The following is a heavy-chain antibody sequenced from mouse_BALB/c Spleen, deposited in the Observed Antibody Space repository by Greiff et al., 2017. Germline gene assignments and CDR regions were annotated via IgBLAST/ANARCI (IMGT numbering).Heavy chain of an antibody. V-gene: IGHV2-9*02. CDR2: IWAGGST. CDR3: ARVYYDYDVGWFAY. Sequence: VMLVESGPGLVAPSQSLSITCTVSGFSLTSYGVHWVRQPPGKGLEWLGVIWAGGSTNYNSALMSRLSISKDNSKSQVFLKMNSLQTDDTAMYYCARVYYDYDVGWFAYWGQGTLVTVSA. D-gene: IGHD2-4*01. CDR1: GFSLTSYG. J-gene: IGHJ3*01.